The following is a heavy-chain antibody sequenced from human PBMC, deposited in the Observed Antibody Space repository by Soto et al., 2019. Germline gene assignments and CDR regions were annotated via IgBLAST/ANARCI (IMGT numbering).Heavy chain of an antibody. V-gene: IGHV3-11*05. J-gene: IGHJ3*02. CDR1: GFMFNDYY. CDR2: ISSSSSFT. CDR3: ARVRXXXXXXXFAXXFDI. Sequence: QVQLVESGGGLVRPGGSLRLSCAASGFMFNDYYVSWIRQAPGKGLESVSYISSSSSFTNYADSVKGRFTISRDNAKNSLYLQMNSLRVEDTAVYYCARVRXXXXXXXFAXXFDIWGQGTMVTVSS.